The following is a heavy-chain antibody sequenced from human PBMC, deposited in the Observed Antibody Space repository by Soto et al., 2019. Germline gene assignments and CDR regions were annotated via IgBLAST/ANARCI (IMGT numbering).Heavy chain of an antibody. Sequence: EVQLLESGGGLVQPGGSQRLSCAASGFTFSYYAMSWVRQAPGKGLEWVSAGSGSGSSTYYADSVKGRFTISRDNSKNTLYLQMNSLRAEDTAIYYCAKELRNGYNLAYFEHWGQGTLVTVSS. J-gene: IGHJ4*02. CDR2: GSGSGSST. D-gene: IGHD5-12*01. CDR3: AKELRNGYNLAYFEH. CDR1: GFTFSYYA. V-gene: IGHV3-23*01.